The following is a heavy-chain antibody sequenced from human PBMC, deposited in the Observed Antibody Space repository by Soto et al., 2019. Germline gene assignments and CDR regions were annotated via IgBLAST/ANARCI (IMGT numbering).Heavy chain of an antibody. Sequence: GSLRLSYAASGFTVSSNYMSWVRQAPGKGLEWVSVIYSGGSTYYADSVKGRFTISRDNSKNTLYLQMNSLRAEDTAVYYCARGVGALYYYYMDVWGKGTTVTVSS. J-gene: IGHJ6*03. D-gene: IGHD3-10*01. CDR3: ARGVGALYYYYMDV. CDR2: IYSGGST. CDR1: GFTVSSNY. V-gene: IGHV3-66*01.